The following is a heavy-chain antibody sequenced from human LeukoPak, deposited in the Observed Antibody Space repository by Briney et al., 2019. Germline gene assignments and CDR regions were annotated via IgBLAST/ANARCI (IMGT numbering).Heavy chain of an antibody. CDR1: GGSFSGYY. J-gene: IGHJ5*02. V-gene: IGHV4-34*01. CDR2: INHSGST. CDR3: ARGPRVFKGWFDP. Sequence: SPSETLSLTCAVYGGSFSGYYWSWIRQPPGKGLEWIGEINHSGSTNYNPSLKSRVTISVDTSKNQFSLKLSSVTAADTAVYYCARGPRVFKGWFDPWGQGTLVTVSS.